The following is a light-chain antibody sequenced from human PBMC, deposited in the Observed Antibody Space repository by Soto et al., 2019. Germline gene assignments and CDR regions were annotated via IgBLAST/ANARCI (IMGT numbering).Light chain of an antibody. CDR3: SSYAGSNNLV. V-gene: IGLV2-8*01. CDR2: EVS. CDR1: SSDFGGYNY. J-gene: IGLJ2*01. Sequence: QSVLTQPPSASGSPGQSVTISCTGTSSDFGGYNYVSWYQQHPGKAPKVMIYEVSKRPSGVPDRFSGSKSGNTASLTVSGLQAEDEADYYCSSYAGSNNLVFGGGTKLTVL.